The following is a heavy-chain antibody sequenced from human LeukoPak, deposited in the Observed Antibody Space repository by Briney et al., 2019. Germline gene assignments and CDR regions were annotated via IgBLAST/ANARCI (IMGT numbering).Heavy chain of an antibody. J-gene: IGHJ4*02. CDR1: GGTFSSYA. Sequence: SVKVSCKASGGTFSSYAISWVRQAPGQGLEWMGRIIPIFGTANYAQKFQGRVTITTDESTSTAYLELSSLRPEDTAVYYCARGRRKQYYFDYCGQGTLVTVSS. D-gene: IGHD4-11*01. CDR2: IIPIFGTA. V-gene: IGHV1-69*05. CDR3: ARGRRKQYYFDY.